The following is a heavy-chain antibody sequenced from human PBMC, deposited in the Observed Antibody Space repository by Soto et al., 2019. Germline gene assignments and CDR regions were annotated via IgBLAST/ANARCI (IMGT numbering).Heavy chain of an antibody. CDR2: IYTSGST. D-gene: IGHD3-3*01. V-gene: IGHV4-4*07. J-gene: IGHJ3*02. CDR1: GGSISSYY. Sequence: SETLSLTCTVSGGSISSYYWSWIRQPAGKGLEWIGRIYTSGSTNYNPSLKSRVTMSVDTSKNQFPLKQNSVTAADTAVYYCARAYYDFWSGYYTGGAFDIWGQGTMVTVSS. CDR3: ARAYYDFWSGYYTGGAFDI.